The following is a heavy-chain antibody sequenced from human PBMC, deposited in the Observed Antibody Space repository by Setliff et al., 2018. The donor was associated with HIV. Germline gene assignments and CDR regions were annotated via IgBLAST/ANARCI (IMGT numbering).Heavy chain of an antibody. V-gene: IGHV4-39*01. CDR2: IYYSGST. CDR1: GGSIRGTSFY. CDR3: IIAYSSGWLAPMGFDS. J-gene: IGHJ4*02. Sequence: PSETLSLTCSVSGGSIRGTSFYWGWIRQPPGKGLEWIGTIYYSGSTYYNPSLKSRATISVDMSKNQFSLRLSSVTAADTAVYYCIIAYSSGWLAPMGFDSWGQGTLVTSPQ. D-gene: IGHD6-19*01.